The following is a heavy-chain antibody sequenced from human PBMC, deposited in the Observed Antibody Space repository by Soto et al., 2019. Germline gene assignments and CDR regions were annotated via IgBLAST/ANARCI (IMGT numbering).Heavy chain of an antibody. V-gene: IGHV1-3*01. CDR1: GHTFTNYA. J-gene: IGHJ4*02. D-gene: IGHD6-13*01. Sequence: ASVKVSCKASGHTFTNYAMHWVRQAPGQRLEWMGWINAGNGNTKYSQKFRGRVTITRDTSASTAYMELSSLRSEDTAVYYCARSIAAAEFDYWGQGTLVTVSS. CDR3: ARSIAAAEFDY. CDR2: INAGNGNT.